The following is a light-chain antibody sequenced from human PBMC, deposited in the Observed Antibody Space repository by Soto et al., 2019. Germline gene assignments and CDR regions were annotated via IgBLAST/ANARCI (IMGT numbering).Light chain of an antibody. J-gene: IGKJ3*01. CDR2: GAS. Sequence: EIVLTQSPATLSLSPGERATLSCRASQNINTHLAWYQQKPGQAPRLLIYGASNRATGIPARFSGSGSGTDFTLTISSLEPEDFAVYYCQQRSNWPPITFGSGTKVDIK. CDR1: QNINTH. CDR3: QQRSNWPPIT. V-gene: IGKV3-11*01.